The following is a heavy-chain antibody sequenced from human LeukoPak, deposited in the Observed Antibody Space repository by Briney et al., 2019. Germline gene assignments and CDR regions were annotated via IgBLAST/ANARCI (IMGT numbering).Heavy chain of an antibody. J-gene: IGHJ4*02. V-gene: IGHV4-59*01. CDR3: ARALPQMATISNLFDY. CDR1: GGSISSYY. Sequence: SETLSLTCTVSGGSISSYYWSWIRQPPGKGLEWIGYIYYSGSTNYNPSLKSRVTISVDTSKNQFSLKLSSVTAADTAVYYRARALPQMATISNLFDYWGQGTLVTVSS. D-gene: IGHD5-24*01. CDR2: IYYSGST.